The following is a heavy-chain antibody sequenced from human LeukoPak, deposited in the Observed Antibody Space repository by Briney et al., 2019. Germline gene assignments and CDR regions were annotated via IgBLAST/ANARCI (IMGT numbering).Heavy chain of an antibody. CDR1: GLTFSDYE. Sequence: PGGSLRLSCAASGLTFSDYEMNWVRQAPGKGLEWLSYITSVGTTVYYADSVKGRFTTSRDNAKRFLYLQMDSLRAEDTAVYYCARISIAAAGDFDFWGQGTLATVSS. CDR2: ITSVGTTV. D-gene: IGHD6-13*01. CDR3: ARISIAAAGDFDF. J-gene: IGHJ4*02. V-gene: IGHV3-48*03.